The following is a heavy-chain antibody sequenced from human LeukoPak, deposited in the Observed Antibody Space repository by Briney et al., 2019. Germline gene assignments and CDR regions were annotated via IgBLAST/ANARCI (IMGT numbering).Heavy chain of an antibody. V-gene: IGHV1-2*02. CDR3: ARRLLYGDCLSP. Sequence: ASVKVSCKASGYTFTGYYMHWVRQAPGQGLEWMGWINPNSGGTNYAQKFQGGVTMTRDTSISTAYMELSRLRSDDTAVYYCARRLLYGDCLSPWGQGTLVTVSS. CDR1: GYTFTGYY. D-gene: IGHD4-17*01. CDR2: INPNSGGT. J-gene: IGHJ5*02.